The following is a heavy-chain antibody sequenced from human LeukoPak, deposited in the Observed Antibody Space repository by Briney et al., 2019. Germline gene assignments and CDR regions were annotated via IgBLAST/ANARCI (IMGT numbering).Heavy chain of an antibody. D-gene: IGHD6-13*01. J-gene: IGHJ4*02. V-gene: IGHV3-21*01. CDR3: ARDDRKQQLAPGVDY. CDR2: ISSSSSYI. CDR1: VFTFSSYS. Sequence: PGGSLRLSCAASVFTFSSYSMNWVRQAPGKGLEWVSSISSSSSYIYYADSVKGRFTISRDNAQNSLYLQMNSLRAEDTAVYYCARDDRKQQLAPGVDYWGQGTLVTVSS.